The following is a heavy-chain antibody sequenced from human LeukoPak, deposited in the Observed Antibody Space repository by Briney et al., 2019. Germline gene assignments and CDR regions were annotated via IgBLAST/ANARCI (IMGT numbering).Heavy chain of an antibody. CDR1: GGTFSSYA. J-gene: IGHJ4*02. Sequence: ASVTVSCKASGGTFSSYAISWVRQAPGQGLEWMGWISAYNGNTNYAQKLQGRVTMTTDTSTSTGYMELRSLRSDDTAVYYCARVDRVGASRGCDYWGQGTLVTVSS. D-gene: IGHD1-26*01. CDR3: ARVDRVGASRGCDY. CDR2: ISAYNGNT. V-gene: IGHV1-18*01.